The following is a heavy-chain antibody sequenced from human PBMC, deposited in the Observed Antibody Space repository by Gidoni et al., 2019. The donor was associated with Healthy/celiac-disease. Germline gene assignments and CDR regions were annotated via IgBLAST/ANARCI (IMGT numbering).Heavy chain of an antibody. V-gene: IGHV3-53*01. CDR1: GFIVSSNY. CDR3: ARGGKRSSSYYYYGMDV. Sequence: EVQLVESGGGLIQPGGSLRLSCAASGFIVSSNYMSWVRQAPGKGLEWISVIYSGGSTYCADSVKGRFTISRDNSKNTLYLQMNSLRAEYTAVYYCARGGKRSSSYYYYGMDVWGQGTTVTVSS. CDR2: IYSGGST. J-gene: IGHJ6*02.